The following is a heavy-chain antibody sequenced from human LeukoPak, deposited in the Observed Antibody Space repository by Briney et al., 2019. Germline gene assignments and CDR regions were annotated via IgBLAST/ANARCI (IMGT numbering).Heavy chain of an antibody. D-gene: IGHD3-22*01. Sequence: PWGSLRLSCAASGFTFSSYAMSWVRQAPGKGLEWVSAISGSGGSTYYADSVKGRFTISRDNSKNTLYLQMNSLRAEDTAVYYCATSPYYYDSSGIEDYWGQGTLVTVSS. CDR2: ISGSGGST. CDR3: ATSPYYYDSSGIEDY. J-gene: IGHJ4*02. CDR1: GFTFSSYA. V-gene: IGHV3-23*01.